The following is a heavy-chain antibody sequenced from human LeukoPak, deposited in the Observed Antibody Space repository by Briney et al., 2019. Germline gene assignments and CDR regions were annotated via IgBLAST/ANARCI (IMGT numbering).Heavy chain of an antibody. D-gene: IGHD3-22*01. CDR3: ARDGDSSGYYDY. V-gene: IGHV3-33*01. J-gene: IGHJ4*02. Sequence: PGGSLRLSCVASGFTFSSYGMHWVRQAPGKGPEWVAVIWFDGSNKYYADSVKGRFTISRDNSKNTLYLEMNSLRAEDTAVYYCARDGDSSGYYDYWGQGTLVTVSS. CDR2: IWFDGSNK. CDR1: GFTFSSYG.